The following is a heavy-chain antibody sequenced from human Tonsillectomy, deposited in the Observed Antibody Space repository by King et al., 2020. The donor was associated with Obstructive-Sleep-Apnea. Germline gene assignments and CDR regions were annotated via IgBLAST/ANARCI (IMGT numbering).Heavy chain of an antibody. Sequence: VQLVESGGGVVQPGRSLRLSCAASGFTFSSYTMNWVRQAPGKGLEWVAVISSXGNYADSVRGRFTISRDNSKNTLYLQMNSLRAEDTAVYYCARGGXSSGXXXEGXFDHXXXGTL. D-gene: IGHD6-19*01. CDR2: ISSXG. CDR1: GFTFSSYT. CDR3: ARGGXSSGXXXEGXFDH. V-gene: IGHV3-30*04. J-gene: IGHJ4*02.